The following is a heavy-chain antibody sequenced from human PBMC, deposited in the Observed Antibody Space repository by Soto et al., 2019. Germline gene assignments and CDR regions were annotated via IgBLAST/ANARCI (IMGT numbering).Heavy chain of an antibody. CDR3: ARDRIVLVPGHWFDP. CDR1: GFTFSSYA. Sequence: PGGSLRLSCAASGFTFSSYAMHWVRQAPGKGLEWVAVISYDGSNKYYADSVKGRFTISRDNSKNTLYLQMNSLRAEDTAVYYCARDRIVLVPGHWFDPWGQGTLVTVSS. V-gene: IGHV3-30-3*01. J-gene: IGHJ5*02. CDR2: ISYDGSNK. D-gene: IGHD2-2*01.